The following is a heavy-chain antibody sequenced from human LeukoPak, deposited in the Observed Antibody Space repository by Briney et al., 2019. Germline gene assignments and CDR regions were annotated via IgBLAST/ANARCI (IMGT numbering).Heavy chain of an antibody. CDR1: GYTFTGYY. V-gene: IGHV1-2*06. Sequence: GASVKVSCKTSGYTFTGYYMHWVRQAPGQGLEWMGRINPNNGGSNYAQKFQGRVTMTRDTSISTAYMELNRLGFDDTALYYCARVKANTALAISFDYWGQGTLVTVSS. J-gene: IGHJ4*02. D-gene: IGHD5-18*01. CDR2: INPNNGGS. CDR3: ARVKANTALAISFDY.